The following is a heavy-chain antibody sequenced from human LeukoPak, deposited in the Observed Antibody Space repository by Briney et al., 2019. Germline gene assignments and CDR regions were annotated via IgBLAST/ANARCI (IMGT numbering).Heavy chain of an antibody. CDR3: ARAPGEDCSSTSCTQPNYYYYYYMDV. D-gene: IGHD2-2*01. J-gene: IGHJ6*03. CDR2: LYYSGST. Sequence: ASETLSFNSTVSGGSISSYYWSWLRQPPGKGLKWMGYLYYSGSTNYNPSLKSRVTISVDTSKNQFSLKLSSVTAADTAEYYCARAPGEDCSSTSCTQPNYYYYYYMDVWGKGTTVTVSS. CDR1: GGSISSYY. V-gene: IGHV4-59*01.